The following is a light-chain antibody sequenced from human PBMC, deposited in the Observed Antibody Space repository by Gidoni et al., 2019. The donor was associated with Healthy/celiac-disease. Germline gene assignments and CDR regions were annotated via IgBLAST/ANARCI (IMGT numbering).Light chain of an antibody. CDR1: QSISSY. Sequence: DIQMTQSRSSLSASVGDRVTITCRASQSISSYLNWYQQKTGKAPKLLIYAASSLQSGVPSRFSGSVSGTDFTLTISSLQPEDFATYYCQQSYSTPPNTFGPGTKVDIK. J-gene: IGKJ3*01. V-gene: IGKV1-39*01. CDR2: AAS. CDR3: QQSYSTPPNT.